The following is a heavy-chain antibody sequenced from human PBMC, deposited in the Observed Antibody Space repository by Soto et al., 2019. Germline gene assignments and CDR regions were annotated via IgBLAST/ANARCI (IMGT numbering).Heavy chain of an antibody. CDR2: IYYSGST. J-gene: IGHJ4*02. CDR3: ARDGRYFDWLL. Sequence: PSETLSLTCTVSGGSISSYCWSWIRQPPGKGLEWIGYIYYSGSTNYNPSLKSRVTISVDTSKNQFSLKLSSVTAADTAVYYCARDGRYFDWLLWGQGTLVTVSS. V-gene: IGHV4-59*01. CDR1: GGSISSYC. D-gene: IGHD3-9*01.